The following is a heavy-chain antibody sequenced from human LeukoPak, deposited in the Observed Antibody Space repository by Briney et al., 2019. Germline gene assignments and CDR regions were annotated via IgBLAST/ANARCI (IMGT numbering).Heavy chain of an antibody. CDR1: GYTFTGYY. CDR2: INPNSGGT. J-gene: IGHJ4*02. Sequence: ASVKISCKASGYTFTGYYMHWVRQAPGQGLEWMGRINPNSGGTNYAQKFQGRVTMTRDTSISTAYMELSRLRSDDTAVYYCAITMVRGTMDYWGQGTLVTVSS. V-gene: IGHV1-2*06. D-gene: IGHD3-10*01. CDR3: AITMVRGTMDY.